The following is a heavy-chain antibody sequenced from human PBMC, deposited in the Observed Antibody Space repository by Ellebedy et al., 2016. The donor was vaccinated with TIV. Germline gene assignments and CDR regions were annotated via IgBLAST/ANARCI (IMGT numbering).Heavy chain of an antibody. CDR1: GYTFTHYG. Sequence: AASVKVSCKASGYTFTHYGISWVRQAPGQGLEWMGWVSTHNGNTNYAQKLQARVTMTTDTSTSPAYMEPTSLRPDDTAEYYCARDRIVGAMAIPHFDYWGQGTLVTVSS. J-gene: IGHJ4*02. CDR2: VSTHNGNT. CDR3: ARDRIVGAMAIPHFDY. V-gene: IGHV1-18*04. D-gene: IGHD1-26*01.